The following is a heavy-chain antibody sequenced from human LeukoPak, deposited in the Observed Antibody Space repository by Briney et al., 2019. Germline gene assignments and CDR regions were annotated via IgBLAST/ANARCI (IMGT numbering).Heavy chain of an antibody. D-gene: IGHD1-26*01. Sequence: SETLSLTCAVYGGSFSPYYWSWIRQSPDKGLEWIGEINHSRSTNYNPSLKSRVTISVDTSKNQFSLKLNAVTAADTAVYHCAGYSGIYSAFEIWSQGTLVTVSS. CDR2: INHSRST. CDR3: AGYSGIYSAFEI. CDR1: GGSFSPYY. J-gene: IGHJ3*02. V-gene: IGHV4-34*01.